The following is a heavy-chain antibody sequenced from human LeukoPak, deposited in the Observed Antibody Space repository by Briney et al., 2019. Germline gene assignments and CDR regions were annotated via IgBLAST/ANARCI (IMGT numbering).Heavy chain of an antibody. V-gene: IGHV3-64D*09. J-gene: IGHJ4*02. D-gene: IGHD6-19*01. CDR1: GFTFSTYA. CDR2: VSSNVYST. CDR3: VKDSKSSGWYVPPNFDY. Sequence: GGSLRLSCSASGFTFSTYAMHWVRQAPGKGLEYVSSVSSNVYSTHYADSVKGRFAISRDNSKNTLYLQMSSLRTEDTAVYYCVKDSKSSGWYVPPNFDYWGQGTLVAVSS.